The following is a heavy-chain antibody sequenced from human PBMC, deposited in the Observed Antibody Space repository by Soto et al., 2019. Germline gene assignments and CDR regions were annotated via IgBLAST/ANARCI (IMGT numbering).Heavy chain of an antibody. D-gene: IGHD1-1*01. CDR3: AKTLILERRSYYYYGMDV. V-gene: IGHV3-23*01. J-gene: IGHJ6*02. CDR2: ISGSGGST. CDR1: GITFSSHA. Sequence: EVQVLESGGGLVQPGGSLRLSCAASGITFSSHATSWVRQAPGKGLEWVSGISGSGGSTYYADSVKGRFTISRDNSKNTLYLQMNSLRVEDTAVYYCAKTLILERRSYYYYGMDVWGQGTTVTVSS.